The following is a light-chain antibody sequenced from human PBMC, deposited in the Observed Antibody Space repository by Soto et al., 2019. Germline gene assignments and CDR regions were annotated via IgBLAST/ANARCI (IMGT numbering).Light chain of an antibody. V-gene: IGLV1-44*01. Sequence: QSVLTQPPSASGTPGQRVTISCSGSSSNIGSNTVNWYQQLPGTAPKLLIYSNNQRPSGVPDRFSGSKSGTSASLAISGLQSEDEADYYCAAWDDSLKAPLFGGGTKLTVL. CDR2: SNN. CDR1: SSNIGSNT. J-gene: IGLJ2*01. CDR3: AAWDDSLKAPL.